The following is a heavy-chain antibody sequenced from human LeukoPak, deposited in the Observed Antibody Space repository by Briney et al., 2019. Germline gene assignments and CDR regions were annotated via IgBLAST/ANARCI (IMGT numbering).Heavy chain of an antibody. V-gene: IGHV3-33*01. CDR3: AREILVPAAIGAHGFDY. Sequence: GGSLRLSCSASGFIFNSYGMHWVRQAPGEGLEWVAVIWFDGSNKLYADSVKGRFTISRDNSKNTLSLQMNSLRAEDTAVYYCAREILVPAAIGAHGFDYWGQGILVIVSS. D-gene: IGHD2-2*01. J-gene: IGHJ4*02. CDR1: GFIFNSYG. CDR2: IWFDGSNK.